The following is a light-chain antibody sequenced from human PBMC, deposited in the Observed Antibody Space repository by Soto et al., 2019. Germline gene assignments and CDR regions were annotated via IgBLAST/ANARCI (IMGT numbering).Light chain of an antibody. CDR1: SSDVGGYKY. CDR3: CSYTSSIAFGVI. J-gene: IGLJ2*01. Sequence: QSALTQPASVSGSPGQSITISCTGTSSDVGGYKYVSWNQQHPGKAPKLMIYDVSYRPSGVSKRFSGSKAGNTASLTISGVDAGGEADYYCCSYTSSIAFGVIFGGGTKLTVL. V-gene: IGLV2-14*03. CDR2: DVS.